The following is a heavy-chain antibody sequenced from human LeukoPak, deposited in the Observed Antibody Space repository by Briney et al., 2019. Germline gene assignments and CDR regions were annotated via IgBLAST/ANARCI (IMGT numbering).Heavy chain of an antibody. J-gene: IGHJ4*02. Sequence: SGTLSLTCTVSGGSISSYYWSWIRQPPGKGLEWIGYIYYSGSTNYNPSLKSRVTISVDTSKNQFSLKLSSVTAADTAVYYCARSAGESGSLDYWGQGTLVTVSS. CDR1: GGSISSYY. CDR3: ARSAGESGSLDY. CDR2: IYYSGST. D-gene: IGHD3-10*01. V-gene: IGHV4-59*01.